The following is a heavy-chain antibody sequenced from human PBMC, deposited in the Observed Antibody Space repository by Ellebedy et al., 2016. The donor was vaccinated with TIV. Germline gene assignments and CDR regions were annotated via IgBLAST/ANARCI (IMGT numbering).Heavy chain of an antibody. V-gene: IGHV3-23*01. CDR2: ISGSGGST. Sequence: GESLKISCAASGFTVSSNYMSWVRQAPGKGLEWVSAISGSGGSTYYADSVKGRFTISRDNSKNTLYLQMNSLRAEDTAVYYCAKDRGQEWYYYGMDVWGQGTTVTVSS. D-gene: IGHD3-10*01. CDR3: AKDRGQEWYYYGMDV. CDR1: GFTVSSNY. J-gene: IGHJ6*02.